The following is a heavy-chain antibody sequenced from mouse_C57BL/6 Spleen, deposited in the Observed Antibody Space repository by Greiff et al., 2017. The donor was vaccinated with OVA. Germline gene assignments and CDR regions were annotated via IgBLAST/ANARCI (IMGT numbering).Heavy chain of an antibody. V-gene: IGHV14-1*01. D-gene: IGHD2-3*01. CDR3: TTAYDGYYPYYFDY. J-gene: IGHJ2*01. CDR1: GFNIKDYY. Sequence: VQLQQSGAELVRPGASVKLSCTASGFNIKDYYMHWVKQRPEQGLEWIGRIDPEDGDTEYAPKFQGKATMTADTSSNTADLQLSSLTSEDTAVYYCTTAYDGYYPYYFDYWGQGTTLTVSS. CDR2: IDPEDGDT.